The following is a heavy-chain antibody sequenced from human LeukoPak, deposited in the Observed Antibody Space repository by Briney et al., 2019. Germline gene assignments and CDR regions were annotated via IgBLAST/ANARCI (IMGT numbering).Heavy chain of an antibody. J-gene: IGHJ3*02. Sequence: GGSLRLSCAASGFTFSSYGMHWLRQAPGKGREWVAFIRYDGSNKYYADSVKGRFTISRDNSKNTLYLQMNSLRAEDTAVYYCTKTTITILDAFDIWGQGTMVTVSS. D-gene: IGHD3-3*01. CDR2: IRYDGSNK. CDR1: GFTFSSYG. V-gene: IGHV3-30*02. CDR3: TKTTITILDAFDI.